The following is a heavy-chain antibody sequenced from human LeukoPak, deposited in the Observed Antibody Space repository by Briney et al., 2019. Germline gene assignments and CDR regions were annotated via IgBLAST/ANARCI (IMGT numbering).Heavy chain of an antibody. J-gene: IGHJ3*02. V-gene: IGHV3-9*01. CDR3: AKERALGELNDAFDI. D-gene: IGHD3-10*01. Sequence: AGGSLRLSCAVSGFTLDDYALHWVRQAPGKGLEWVSGINWSGRSIVYADSVKGRFTISRDNTKKSLYLQMNSLRPEDTALYYCAKERALGELNDAFDIWGQGTMVTVSS. CDR1: GFTLDDYA. CDR2: INWSGRSI.